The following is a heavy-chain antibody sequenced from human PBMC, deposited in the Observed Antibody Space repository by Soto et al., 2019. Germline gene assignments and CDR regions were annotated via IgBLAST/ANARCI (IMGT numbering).Heavy chain of an antibody. Sequence: GGSLRLSCAASGFTVSSNYMSWVRQAPGKGLEWVSVIYSGGSTYYADSVKGRFTISRDNSKNTLYLQMNSLRAEDMAVYYCARFGEVVAATYYYYYMDVWGKGTTVTVSS. V-gene: IGHV3-66*01. CDR1: GFTVSSNY. D-gene: IGHD2-15*01. J-gene: IGHJ6*03. CDR3: ARFGEVVAATYYYYYMDV. CDR2: IYSGGST.